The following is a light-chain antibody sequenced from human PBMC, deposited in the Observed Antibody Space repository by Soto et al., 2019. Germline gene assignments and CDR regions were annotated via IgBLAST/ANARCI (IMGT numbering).Light chain of an antibody. J-gene: IGKJ3*01. CDR2: GAS. Sequence: EIVMTQSPATLSVSPGETATLSCRASQSVSSNLAWYQQKRGQAPRLLIYGASTRATGIPARFIGSGSGTDFTLIINSLQLEDFAVYYCQQYNKWVTFGPGTKVDLK. CDR3: QQYNKWVT. CDR1: QSVSSN. V-gene: IGKV3-15*01.